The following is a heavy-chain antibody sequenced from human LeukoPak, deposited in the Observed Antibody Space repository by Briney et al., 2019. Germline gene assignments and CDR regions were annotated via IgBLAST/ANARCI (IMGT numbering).Heavy chain of an antibody. CDR3: ARGYSSSWDVGRGVFGI. CDR2: TYYSGST. J-gene: IGHJ3*02. Sequence: NPSETLSLTCTVSGASISSYYYTWIRQSPEKGLEWIGYTYYSGSTDKNPSLENRVTMSVDTSKNQFSLKLTSVTAADTAVYYCARGYSSSWDVGRGVFGIWGQGTMVTVSS. D-gene: IGHD6-13*01. CDR1: GASISSYY. V-gene: IGHV4-59*12.